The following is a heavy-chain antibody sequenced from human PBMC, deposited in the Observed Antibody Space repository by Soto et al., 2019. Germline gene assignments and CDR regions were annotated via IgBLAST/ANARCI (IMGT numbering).Heavy chain of an antibody. CDR3: ASGITMVRGVRVCGMDV. CDR2: IIPIFGTA. V-gene: IGHV1-69*01. CDR1: GGTFSSYA. J-gene: IGHJ6*02. Sequence: QVQLVQSGAEVKKPGSSVKVSCKAAGGTFSSYAISWVRQAPGQGLEWMGGIIPIFGTANYAQKFQGRVKITADESTSTAYMELSSLRSEDTAVYYCASGITMVRGVRVCGMDVWGQGTTVTVSS. D-gene: IGHD3-10*01.